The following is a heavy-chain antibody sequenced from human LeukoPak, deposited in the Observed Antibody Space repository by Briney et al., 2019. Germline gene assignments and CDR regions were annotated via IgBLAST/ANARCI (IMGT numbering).Heavy chain of an antibody. CDR2: IYSGGST. CDR1: EFSVGSNY. Sequence: PGGSLRLSCAASEFSVGSNYMTWVRQAPGKGLEWVSLIYSGGSTYYADSVKGRFTISRDNSKNTLYLQMNSLRAEDTAVYYCAKARGSGSYSYYFDYWGQGTLVTVSS. J-gene: IGHJ4*02. V-gene: IGHV3-66*02. D-gene: IGHD3-10*01. CDR3: AKARGSGSYSYYFDY.